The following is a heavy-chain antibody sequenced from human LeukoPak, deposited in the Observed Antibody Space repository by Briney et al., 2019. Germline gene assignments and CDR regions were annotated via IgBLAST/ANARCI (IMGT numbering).Heavy chain of an antibody. J-gene: IGHJ4*02. CDR2: INHSGST. CDR3: ARAGVAGPIDY. D-gene: IGHD6-19*01. CDR1: GGSFSVYY. V-gene: IGHV4-34*01. Sequence: SETLSLTCAVYGGSFSVYYWSWIRQPPGKGLEWIGEINHSGSTNYNPSLKSRVTISVDTSKNQFSLKLSSVTAADTAVYYCARAGVAGPIDYWGQGTLVTVSS.